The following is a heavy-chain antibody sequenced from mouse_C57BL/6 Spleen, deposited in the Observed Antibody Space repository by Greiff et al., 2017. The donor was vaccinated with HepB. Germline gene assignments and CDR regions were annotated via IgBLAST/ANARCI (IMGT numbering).Heavy chain of an antibody. CDR1: GYAFSSSW. D-gene: IGHD1-1*01. J-gene: IGHJ1*03. CDR2: IYPGDGDT. Sequence: VMLVESGPELVKPGASVKISCKASGYAFSSSWMNWVKQRPGKGLEWIGRIYPGDGDTNYNGKFKGKATLTADKSSSTAYMQLSSLTSEDSAVYFCANYGSYWYFDVWGTGTTVTVSS. V-gene: IGHV1-82*01. CDR3: ANYGSYWYFDV.